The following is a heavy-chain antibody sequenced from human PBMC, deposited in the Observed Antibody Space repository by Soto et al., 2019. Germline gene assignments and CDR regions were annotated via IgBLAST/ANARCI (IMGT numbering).Heavy chain of an antibody. CDR1: GDSVSSNSAA. CDR2: TYYRSKWGT. J-gene: IGHJ4*02. V-gene: IGHV6-1*01. CDR3: VRGTTGAGRLTY. Sequence: SQTLSLTCAISGDSVSSNSAAWNWIRQSPSRGLEWLGRTYYRSKWGTDYAPSVKSRIIVNPDTSKNQFSLQLNSVTPEDTAVYYCVRGTTGAGRLTYWGQGTLVTVSS. D-gene: IGHD6-13*01.